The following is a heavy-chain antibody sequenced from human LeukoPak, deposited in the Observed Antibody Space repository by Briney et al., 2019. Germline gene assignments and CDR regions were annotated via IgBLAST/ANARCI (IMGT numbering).Heavy chain of an antibody. CDR1: GYTFTGYY. D-gene: IGHD3-16*01. Sequence: ASVKVSCKASGYTFTGYYMHWVRQAPGQGLEWMGWINPNSGGTNYAQKFQGRVTMTRDTSISTAYTELSRLRSDDTAVYYCARDRGSEFGDSYYYGMDVWGQGTTVTVSS. V-gene: IGHV1-2*02. CDR3: ARDRGSEFGDSYYYGMDV. CDR2: INPNSGGT. J-gene: IGHJ6*02.